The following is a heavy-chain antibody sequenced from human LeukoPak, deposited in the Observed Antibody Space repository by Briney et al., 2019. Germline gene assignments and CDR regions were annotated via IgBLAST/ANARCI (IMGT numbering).Heavy chain of an antibody. CDR3: ARAPYSYGYEDY. D-gene: IGHD5-18*01. V-gene: IGHV4-59*01. CDR2: IYYSGST. J-gene: IGHJ4*02. Sequence: PSETLSLTCTVSGGSISSYYWSWIRQPPGKGLEWIGYIYYSGSTNYNPSLKSRVTISVDTSKNQFSLKLSSVTAADTAVYYCARAPYSYGYEDYWGQGTLVTVSS. CDR1: GGSISSYY.